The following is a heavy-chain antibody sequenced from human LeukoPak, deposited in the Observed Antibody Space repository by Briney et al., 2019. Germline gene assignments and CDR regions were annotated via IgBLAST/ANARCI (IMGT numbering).Heavy chain of an antibody. CDR2: IYPSDSDT. CDR1: GHSFTSYW. V-gene: IGHV5-51*01. D-gene: IGHD1-14*01. Sequence: GESLKISCKASGHSFTSYWIGWVRQMPGKGLELMGIIYPSDSDTRYSPSFQGQVTISADRSIGTAYLQWSSLKASDTAMYYCARGGTATRTFEYWGQGTLVTVSS. CDR3: ARGGTATRTFEY. J-gene: IGHJ4*02.